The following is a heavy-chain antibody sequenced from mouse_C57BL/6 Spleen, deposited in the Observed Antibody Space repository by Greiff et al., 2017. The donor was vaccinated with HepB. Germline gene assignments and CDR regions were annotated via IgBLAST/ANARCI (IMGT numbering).Heavy chain of an antibody. V-gene: IGHV7-3*01. CDR2: IRNKANGYTT. D-gene: IGHD2-4*01. Sequence: EVQGVESGGGLVQPGGSLSLSCAASGFTFTDYYMSWVRQPPGKALEWLGFIRNKANGYTTEYSASVKGRFTISRDNSQCILYLQMNALRAEDSATYYCARSLYDYDYYAMDYWGQGTSVTVSS. CDR3: ARSLYDYDYYAMDY. J-gene: IGHJ4*01. CDR1: GFTFTDYY.